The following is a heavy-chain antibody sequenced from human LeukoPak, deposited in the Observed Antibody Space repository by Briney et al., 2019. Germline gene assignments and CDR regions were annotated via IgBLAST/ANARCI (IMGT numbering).Heavy chain of an antibody. V-gene: IGHV2-5*01. Sequence: SGPTLVNPTQTLTLTCTFSDFSLSTPGMGVGWIRRPPGKAPEWLVMIYYNDDKRYSPSLRSRLTITKDTSKNQVVLTMTNVDVVDTATYYCAHLVVTIDWRSYFDYWGQGTLVTVSS. CDR2: IYYNDDK. J-gene: IGHJ4*02. D-gene: IGHD3-9*01. CDR1: DFSLSTPGMG. CDR3: AHLVVTIDWRSYFDY.